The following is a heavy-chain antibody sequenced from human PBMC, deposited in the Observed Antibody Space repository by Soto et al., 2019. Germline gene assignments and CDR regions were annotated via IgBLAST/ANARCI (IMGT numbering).Heavy chain of an antibody. CDR1: GFTFSSYG. CDR2: ISYDGSNK. D-gene: IGHD6-19*01. CDR3: AKSVAGNSVGYYFDY. Sequence: GGSLRLSCAASGFTFSSYGMHWVRQAPGKGLEWVAVISYDGSNKYYADSVKGRFTISRDNSKNTLYLQMYSLRAEDTAVYYCAKSVAGNSVGYYFDYWGQGTLVTVSS. V-gene: IGHV3-30*18. J-gene: IGHJ4*02.